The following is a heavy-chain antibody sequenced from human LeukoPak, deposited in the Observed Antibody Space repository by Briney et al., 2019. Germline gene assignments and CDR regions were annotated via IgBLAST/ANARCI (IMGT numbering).Heavy chain of an antibody. Sequence: SETLSLTCTVSGGSISSYYWSWIRQPPGKGLEWIGYIYYSGSTNYNPSLKSRVTISVDTSKNQFSLKLSSVTAADTAVYYCARHQRRIAVAGVVVSGGVFDPWDQETLVTVSS. J-gene: IGHJ5*02. CDR2: IYYSGST. CDR1: GGSISSYY. D-gene: IGHD6-19*01. V-gene: IGHV4-59*08. CDR3: ARHQRRIAVAGVVVSGGVFDP.